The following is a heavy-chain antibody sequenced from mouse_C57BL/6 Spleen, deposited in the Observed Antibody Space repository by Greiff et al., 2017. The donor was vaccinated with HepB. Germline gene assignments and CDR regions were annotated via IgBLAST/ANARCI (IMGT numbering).Heavy chain of an antibody. CDR3: ARGDDYDGYWYFEV. J-gene: IGHJ1*03. CDR1: GYTFTTYP. D-gene: IGHD2-4*01. Sequence: VQLQQSGAELVKPGASVKMSCKASGYTFTTYPIEWMKQNHGKSLEWIGNFHPYNDDTKYNEKFKGKATLTVEKSSSTVYLELSRLTSEDSAVYYCARGDDYDGYWYFEVWGTGTTVTVSS. V-gene: IGHV1-47*01. CDR2: FHPYNDDT.